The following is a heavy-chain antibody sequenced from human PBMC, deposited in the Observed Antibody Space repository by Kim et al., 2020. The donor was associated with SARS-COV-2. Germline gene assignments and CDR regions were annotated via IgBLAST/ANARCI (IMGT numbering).Heavy chain of an antibody. CDR1: GGSISSYY. CDR2: IYTSGST. V-gene: IGHV4-4*07. Sequence: SETLSLTCTVSGGSISSYYWSWIRQPAGKGLEWIGRIYTSGSTNYNPSLKSRVTMSVDTSKNQFSLKLSSVTAADTAVYYCARNTLYCSSTSCYNHNWFDPWGQGTLVTVSS. J-gene: IGHJ5*02. CDR3: ARNTLYCSSTSCYNHNWFDP. D-gene: IGHD2-2*02.